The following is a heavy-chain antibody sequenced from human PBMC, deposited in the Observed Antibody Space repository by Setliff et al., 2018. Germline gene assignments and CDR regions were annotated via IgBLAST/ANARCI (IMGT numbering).Heavy chain of an antibody. CDR3: GRDVFDFRTGQGGP. CDR1: GGSFSGYQ. V-gene: IGHV3-11*04. CDR2: ITNTGNTI. J-gene: IGHJ5*02. D-gene: IGHD3-3*01. Sequence: LSLTCVVYGGSFSGYQWSWIRQAPGKGLEWVSYITNTGNTIYYSDSVKGRFTIFRDNAKNSLSLQMNGLRAEDTSVYYCGRDVFDFRTGQGGPWGQGTRVTVSS.